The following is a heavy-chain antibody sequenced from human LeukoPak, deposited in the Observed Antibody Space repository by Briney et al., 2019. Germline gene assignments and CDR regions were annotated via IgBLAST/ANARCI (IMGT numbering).Heavy chain of an antibody. D-gene: IGHD3-9*01. Sequence: GGSLRLSCAASEFTFSSYGMSWVRQAPGKGLEWVSCISASGGTTYYADSVKGRFTISRDNSRNTLYLQMNSLRAEDTAVYYCAKDLTGHTTPLFDYWGQGTLVIVSS. CDR3: AKDLTGHTTPLFDY. CDR2: ISASGGTT. V-gene: IGHV3-23*01. CDR1: EFTFSSYG. J-gene: IGHJ4*02.